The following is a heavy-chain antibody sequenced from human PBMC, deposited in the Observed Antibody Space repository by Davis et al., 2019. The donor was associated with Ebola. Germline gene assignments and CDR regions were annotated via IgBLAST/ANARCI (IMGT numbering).Heavy chain of an antibody. CDR1: GASISSYY. V-gene: IGHV4-59*01. Sequence: GSLRLSCSVSGASISSYYWSWIRQAPGKGLEWIALIYSTASTNQNPSLQSRVTISIDTPNKQISLKLSSVTAADTAVYYCARGRLLEWPPTFYGLDVWGKGTTVTVSS. D-gene: IGHD3-3*01. J-gene: IGHJ6*04. CDR3: ARGRLLEWPPTFYGLDV. CDR2: IYSTAST.